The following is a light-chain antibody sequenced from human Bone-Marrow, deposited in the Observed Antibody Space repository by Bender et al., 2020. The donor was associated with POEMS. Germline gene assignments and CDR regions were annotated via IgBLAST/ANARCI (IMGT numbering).Light chain of an antibody. CDR2: SNF. Sequence: QSVVTQPPSASGTPGQRVIISCSGGESNIGENSVSWYQQLPGTAPKLLIYSNFQRPSEIPARFSGSASGTSASLAINGLKSEDEGDYYCAAWDDSLDGVVFGGGTRLTVL. V-gene: IGLV1-44*01. CDR1: ESNIGENS. J-gene: IGLJ3*02. CDR3: AAWDDSLDGVV.